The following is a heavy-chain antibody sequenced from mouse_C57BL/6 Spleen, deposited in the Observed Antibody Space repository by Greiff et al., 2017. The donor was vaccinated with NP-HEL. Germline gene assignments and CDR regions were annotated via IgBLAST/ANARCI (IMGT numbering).Heavy chain of an antibody. CDR1: GYSITSGYD. J-gene: IGHJ1*03. Sequence: EVQLQESGPGMVKPSQSLSLTCTVTGYSITSGYDWHWIRHFPGNKLEWMGYISYSGSTNYNPSLKSRISITHDTSKNHFFLKLNSVTTEETATYYCARDQGYYGSRRNWYFDVWGTGTTVTVSS. CDR2: ISYSGST. D-gene: IGHD1-1*01. CDR3: ARDQGYYGSRRNWYFDV. V-gene: IGHV3-1*01.